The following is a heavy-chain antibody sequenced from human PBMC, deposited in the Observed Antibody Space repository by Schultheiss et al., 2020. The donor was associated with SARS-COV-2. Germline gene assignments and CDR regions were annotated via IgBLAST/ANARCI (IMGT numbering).Heavy chain of an antibody. D-gene: IGHD5-18*01. CDR1: GFTVSSNY. CDR2: ISGSGGST. Sequence: GGSLRLSCAASGFTVSSNYMSWVRQAPGKGLEWVSAISGSGGSTYYADSVKGRFTISRENAKNSLYLQMGSLRAEDMAVYYCARGRRYSYGFSDYWGQGTLVTVSS. V-gene: IGHV3-66*02. CDR3: ARGRRYSYGFSDY. J-gene: IGHJ4*02.